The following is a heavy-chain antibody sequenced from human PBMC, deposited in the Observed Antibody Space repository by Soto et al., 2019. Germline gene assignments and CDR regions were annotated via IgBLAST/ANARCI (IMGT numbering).Heavy chain of an antibody. CDR1: GFTFSSYG. CDR3: AKPRVIAVAVTGFDY. Sequence: GGSLRLSCVASGFTFSSYGMHWVRQAPGKGLEWVAVISYDGSNKYYADSVKGRFTISRDNSKNTLYLQMNSLRAEDTAVYYCAKPRVIAVAVTGFDYWGQGPLVTVSS. CDR2: ISYDGSNK. J-gene: IGHJ4*02. V-gene: IGHV3-30*18. D-gene: IGHD6-19*01.